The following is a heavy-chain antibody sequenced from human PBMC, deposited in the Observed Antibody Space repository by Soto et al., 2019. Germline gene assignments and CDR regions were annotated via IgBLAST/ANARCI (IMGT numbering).Heavy chain of an antibody. CDR1: GLIFRDYY. Sequence: LRLSCVASGLIFRDYYISWVRQSPGKGLGWVAYISATGNRTYYADSVRGRFSVSRDNAKNSVFQQMDNLRPADTAVYYCGREFGELIDLWGQGTLVTVS. D-gene: IGHD4-17*01. J-gene: IGHJ4*02. CDR3: GREFGELIDL. CDR2: ISATGNRT. V-gene: IGHV3-11*01.